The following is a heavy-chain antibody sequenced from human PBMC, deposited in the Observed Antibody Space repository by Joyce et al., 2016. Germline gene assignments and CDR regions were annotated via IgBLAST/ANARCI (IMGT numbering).Heavy chain of an antibody. V-gene: IGHV3-49*05. CDR2: IRSKAYGGTT. J-gene: IGHJ5*02. CDR1: GFIFGDYA. CDR3: TRIGDCSGGSCYEGWFDP. D-gene: IGHD2-15*01. Sequence: EVQLVESGGGLVKPGRSLRLSCTSSGFIFGDYAMNWFRQGPGKGLNGVGFIRSKAYGGTTDYAASVKGRFTISRDDSKSIAYLQMNSLKTEDTAVYYCTRIGDCSGGSCYEGWFDPWGQGTLVTVSS.